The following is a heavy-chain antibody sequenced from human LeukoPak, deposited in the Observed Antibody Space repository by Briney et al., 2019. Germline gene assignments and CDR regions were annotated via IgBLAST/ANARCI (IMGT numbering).Heavy chain of an antibody. D-gene: IGHD5-24*01. CDR1: GGAISTADYY. J-gene: IGHJ2*01. CDR2: IYYRGTT. V-gene: IGHV4-30-4*08. Sequence: TLSLTCAVSGGAISTADYYWSWIRQSPGKGLEWIGYIYYRGTTCYNPSLRSRVTISVDTSKNQFSLKLSSVTAADTAVYSCARLQLRYWYFDPWGRGTLVTVSS. CDR3: ARLQLRYWYFDP.